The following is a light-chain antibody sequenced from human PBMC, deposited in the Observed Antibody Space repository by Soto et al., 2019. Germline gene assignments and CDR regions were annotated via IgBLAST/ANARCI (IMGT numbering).Light chain of an antibody. J-gene: IGLJ1*01. V-gene: IGLV2-14*01. CDR2: EVS. CDR1: SSDVGGYNY. Sequence: QSALTQPASVSGSPGQSITISCTGTSSDVGGYNYVSWYQQHPGKAPKLMIYEVSNRPSGVSNRFSGSKSGNTASLTISGLQAEDEYDYYCSSYTSSSTPYVFGTGTKVTVL. CDR3: SSYTSSSTPYV.